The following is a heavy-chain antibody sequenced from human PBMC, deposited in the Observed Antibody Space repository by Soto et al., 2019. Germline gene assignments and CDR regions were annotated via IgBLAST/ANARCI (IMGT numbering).Heavy chain of an antibody. CDR1: GLIFSDHY. CDR2: TRKKGNSYTT. V-gene: IGHV3-72*01. CDR3: AIRSPTKNDAFDI. J-gene: IGHJ3*02. Sequence: GGSLRLSCAASGLIFSDHYMDWVRQAPGKGLEWVGRTRKKGNSYTTEYAASVKGRFTISRDDSKNSLYLQMNSLKTEDTAVYYWAIRSPTKNDAFDIWGQGTRVNVSS. D-gene: IGHD5-12*01.